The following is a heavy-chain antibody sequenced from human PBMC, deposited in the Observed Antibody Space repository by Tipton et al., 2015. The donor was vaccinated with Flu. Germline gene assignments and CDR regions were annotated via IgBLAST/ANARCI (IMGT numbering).Heavy chain of an antibody. CDR2: IYSGGST. Sequence: GSLRLSCVTSGFSVTSKFMSWVRQAPGKGLEWVSLIYSGGSTYYADSVKGRFTISRDNSKDTVFLQMSSLRAEDTAVYYCATSTVSTISYGLDVWGQGTTVTVSS. CDR3: ATSTVSTISYGLDV. CDR1: GFSVTSKF. D-gene: IGHD5/OR15-5a*01. V-gene: IGHV3-53*01. J-gene: IGHJ6*02.